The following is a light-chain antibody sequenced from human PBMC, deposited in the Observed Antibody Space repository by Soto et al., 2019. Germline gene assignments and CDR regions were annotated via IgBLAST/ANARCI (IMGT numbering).Light chain of an antibody. V-gene: IGKV1-5*01. Sequence: DIQMTQSPSTLSASIGDRVTITCPASQTINNWLAWYQQKPGKAPNLLIYLASNLETGVPSRFSGSAFGTEFTLSISSLEPDDFATYYCQHYNSYPWTFGQGTKVEIK. CDR3: QHYNSYPWT. CDR2: LAS. J-gene: IGKJ1*01. CDR1: QTINNW.